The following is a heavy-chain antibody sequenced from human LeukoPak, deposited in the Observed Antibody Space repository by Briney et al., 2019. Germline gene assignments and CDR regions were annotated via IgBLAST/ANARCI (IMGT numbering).Heavy chain of an antibody. CDR1: GGSISSGSYY. J-gene: IGHJ6*03. CDR3: ARGLTIFSYYYRDV. CDR2: IYTSGST. V-gene: IGHV4-61*02. D-gene: IGHD3-9*01. Sequence: PSETLSLTCTVSGGSISSGSYYWRWIRQPAGTGLEWIGRIYTSGSTNYNPSLKSRVTISVDTSKNQFSLKLSSVTAADTAVYYCARGLTIFSYYYRDVWGKGTTVTISS.